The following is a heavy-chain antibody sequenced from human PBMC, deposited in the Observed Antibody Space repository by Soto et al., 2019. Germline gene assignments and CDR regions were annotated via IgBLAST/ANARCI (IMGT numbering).Heavy chain of an antibody. J-gene: IGHJ4*02. Sequence: ASVKVSCQVSGYTRTELSMHWQRRAPGKGLEWMGSFDPEDGKRIYAQKFQGRLTLTEDTSTDTSYMELTSLRSEDTAVYYCATGRGVDRRLEWGQGTLVTVSS. V-gene: IGHV1-24*01. D-gene: IGHD3-10*01. CDR2: FDPEDGKR. CDR1: GYTRTELS. CDR3: ATGRGVDRRLE.